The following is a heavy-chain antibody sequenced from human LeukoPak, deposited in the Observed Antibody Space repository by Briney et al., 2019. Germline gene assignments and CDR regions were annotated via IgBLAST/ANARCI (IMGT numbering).Heavy chain of an antibody. Sequence: SDTLSLTCTVSGGSISSYYWSWIRQPAGKGMEWIGRIYTSGSTNYNPSLKSRVTMSVDTSKNQFSLKLSSVTAADTAVYYCARVLKQQLVPDNWFDPWGQGTLVTVSS. V-gene: IGHV4-4*07. CDR1: GGSISSYY. J-gene: IGHJ5*02. CDR3: ARVLKQQLVPDNWFDP. D-gene: IGHD6-13*01. CDR2: IYTSGST.